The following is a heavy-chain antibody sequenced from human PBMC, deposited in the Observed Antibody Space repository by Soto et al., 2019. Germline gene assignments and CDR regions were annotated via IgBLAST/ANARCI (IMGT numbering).Heavy chain of an antibody. J-gene: IGHJ4*02. V-gene: IGHV3-15*07. CDR2: IESKTNGGTT. CDR1: GFTFSNAW. D-gene: IGHD2-15*01. Sequence: EVQLVESGGGLVKPGGSLRLSCVVSGFTFSNAWMNWVRQAPGKGLEWVGRIESKTNGGTTDYATPVKGRFTISRDDSKNTLYLQMNSLAPEDTAVYYCSTVLEWWLIQSFWGQGTLVTVSS. CDR3: STVLEWWLIQSF.